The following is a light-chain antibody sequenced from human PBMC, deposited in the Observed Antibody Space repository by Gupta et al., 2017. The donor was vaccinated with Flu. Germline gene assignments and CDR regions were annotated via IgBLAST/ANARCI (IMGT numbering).Light chain of an antibody. CDR2: YSS. CDR1: SSTIGAGYD. Sequence: QSVLTRPPAVSGAPGQRATIACTGSSSTIGAGYDVHWYQQSPGAVPKLLIFYSSSRRSGVPDRISGSKSGTSASLTITGLQADDEADYYCHTYDVTLSGPILGGGTKLTVL. V-gene: IGLV1-40*01. J-gene: IGLJ2*01. CDR3: HTYDVTLSGPI.